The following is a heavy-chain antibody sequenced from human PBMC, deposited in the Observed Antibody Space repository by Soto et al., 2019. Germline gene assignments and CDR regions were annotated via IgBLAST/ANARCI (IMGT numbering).Heavy chain of an antibody. CDR1: SGSINSFY. CDR3: ARDRIIGTSYSDY. Sequence: QVQLQESGPGLVKPSETLSLNCTVSSGSINSFYWSWIRQPAGKGLEWIGRIHSSGTTNYNPSLKSRVTMSVDPSKNQFSLKLTSVTAADTAVYYCARDRIIGTSYSDYWGQGILVTVSS. CDR2: IHSSGTT. V-gene: IGHV4-4*07. D-gene: IGHD1-7*01. J-gene: IGHJ4*02.